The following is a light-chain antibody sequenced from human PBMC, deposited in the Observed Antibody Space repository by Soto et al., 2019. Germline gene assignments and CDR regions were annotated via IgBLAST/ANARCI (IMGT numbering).Light chain of an antibody. CDR1: SSDVGGYKY. J-gene: IGLJ2*01. Sequence: QSALTQPASVSGSPGQSITISCTGTSSDVGGYKYVSWYQHHPGKAPKLMIYEVTNRPSGVSNRFSGSKSGNTASLTISGLQAEDEADYYCSSYTTSSTYVVFGGGTKLTVL. V-gene: IGLV2-14*01. CDR2: EVT. CDR3: SSYTTSSTYVV.